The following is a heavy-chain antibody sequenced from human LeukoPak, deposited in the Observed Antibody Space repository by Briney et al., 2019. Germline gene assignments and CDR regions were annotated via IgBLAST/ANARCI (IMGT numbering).Heavy chain of an antibody. CDR3: ARGSSASYYNSHFDY. CDR2: VSGSGGST. V-gene: IGHV3-23*01. J-gene: IGHJ4*02. Sequence: PGGSLRLSCSASGLTFSRYAITWVRQAPGKGLEWVSTVSGSGGSTYYADSVKGRFTIFRDNAKNTVSLQMNSLRVEDTAIYYCARGSSASYYNSHFDYWGQGNLVTVSS. CDR1: GLTFSRYA. D-gene: IGHD3-10*01.